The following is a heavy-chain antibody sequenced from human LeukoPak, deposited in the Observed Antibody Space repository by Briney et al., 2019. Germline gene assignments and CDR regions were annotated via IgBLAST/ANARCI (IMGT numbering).Heavy chain of an antibody. CDR2: ISGSGITT. J-gene: IGHJ4*02. Sequence: GGSLRLSCAASRFTFSSYAMNWVRQAPGKGLEWVSVISGSGITTYYADSVKGRFTISRDNSKNTLYLQMDSLRAEDTAVYYCAKDRTGYYDTSSDFDYWGQGTLVTVAS. CDR1: RFTFSSYA. D-gene: IGHD3/OR15-3a*01. CDR3: AKDRTGYYDTSSDFDY. V-gene: IGHV3-23*01.